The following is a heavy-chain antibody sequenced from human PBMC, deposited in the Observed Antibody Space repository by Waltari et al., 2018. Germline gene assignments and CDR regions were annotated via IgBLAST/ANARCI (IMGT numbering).Heavy chain of an antibody. J-gene: IGHJ2*01. Sequence: STWGMNWVRQAPGKGLEWVSSINSGGGSTYYADSVKGRFTISRDNSKNTLSLQMNSLRAEDTAVYYCAKYSPNWYFDLWGPGTPITISS. CDR3: AKYSPNWYFDL. CDR2: INSGGGST. V-gene: IGHV3-NL1*01. CDR1: STWG. D-gene: IGHD4-4*01.